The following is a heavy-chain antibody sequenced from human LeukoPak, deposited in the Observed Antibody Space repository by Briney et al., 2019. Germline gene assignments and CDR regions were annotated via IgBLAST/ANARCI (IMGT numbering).Heavy chain of an antibody. CDR2: IKPDGSEK. V-gene: IGHV3-7*01. CDR3: AGCISKNCDDAIDV. CDR1: GFTFNNYW. Sequence: GGSLRLSCAASGFTFNNYWMSWVRQAPGKGLEWVANIKPDGSEKFYVDSVKGRCTISRDSAENSLYLQINSLRAEDSAVYYCAGCISKNCDDAIDVWGQGTMVSVSS. D-gene: IGHD2-2*01. J-gene: IGHJ3*01.